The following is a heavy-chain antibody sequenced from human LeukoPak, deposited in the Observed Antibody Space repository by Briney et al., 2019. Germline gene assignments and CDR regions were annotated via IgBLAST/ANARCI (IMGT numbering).Heavy chain of an antibody. D-gene: IGHD3-16*01. CDR1: GGSFSGYY. CDR3: ARESYLGFDY. CDR2: IKQDGSEK. V-gene: IGHV3-7*01. J-gene: IGHJ4*02. Sequence: ETLSLTCAVYGGSFSGYYWSWIRQPPGKGLEWVANIKQDGSEKYYVDSVKGRFTISRDNAKNSLYLQMNSLRAEDTAVYYCARESYLGFDYWGQGTLVTVSS.